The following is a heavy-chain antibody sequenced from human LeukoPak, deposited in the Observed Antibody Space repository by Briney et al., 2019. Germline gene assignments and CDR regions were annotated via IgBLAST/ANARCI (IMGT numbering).Heavy chain of an antibody. V-gene: IGHV3-74*01. CDR3: AQKTPGIYPFDY. CDR1: GFIFSTSW. CDR2: IGPDGTDT. Sequence: GGSLRLSCAASGFIFSTSWMYWVRQAPGKGLVWVSRIGPDGTDTRYADPVKGRFTISRDNAENTLYLQMNSLRAEDTAVYYCAQKTPGIYPFDYWGQGALVTVSS. J-gene: IGHJ4*02. D-gene: IGHD6-13*01.